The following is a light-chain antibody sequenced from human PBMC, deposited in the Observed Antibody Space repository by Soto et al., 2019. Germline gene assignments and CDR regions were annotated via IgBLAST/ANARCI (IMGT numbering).Light chain of an antibody. CDR3: QHYNRYSEA. Sequence: DIQMTQSPSSLSASVGDRLTITCRASQTISSWLAWYQQKPGKAPKLRIYKASTLKSGVPSRFSGSGSGTEFTLTISSLQPDDFATYYCQHYNRYSEAFGQGTKVDI. J-gene: IGKJ1*01. CDR2: KAS. CDR1: QTISSW. V-gene: IGKV1-5*03.